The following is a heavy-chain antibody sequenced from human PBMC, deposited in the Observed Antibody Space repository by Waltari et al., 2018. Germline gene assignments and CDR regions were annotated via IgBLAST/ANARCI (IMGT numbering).Heavy chain of an antibody. CDR2: ITNDGSGT. Sequence: EVQLVESGGGLVQPGGSRRLSCAASGFRFSNAWMHWVRQVPGKGLEWVSRITNDGSGTMYADSVKGRFTISRDNAKNTLFLEMNSLRVEDTAVYYCVKEAPARGDWYLDLWGRGTLLAVSS. CDR3: VKEAPARGDWYLDL. D-gene: IGHD2-2*01. J-gene: IGHJ2*01. V-gene: IGHV3-74*03. CDR1: GFRFSNAW.